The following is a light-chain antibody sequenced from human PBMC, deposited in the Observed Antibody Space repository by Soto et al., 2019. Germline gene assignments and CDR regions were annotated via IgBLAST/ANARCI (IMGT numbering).Light chain of an antibody. J-gene: IGLJ1*01. Sequence: QSVLTQPASVSGSPGQSITISCTGTTNDVGIYNYVSWYQQHPGKAPKLMIYDVSSRPSGVSNRFSGSKSGNTASLTISGLQSEDEADYYCSSSKSSSTRVFGTGTKVTV. CDR3: SSSKSSSTRV. CDR1: TNDVGIYNY. CDR2: DVS. V-gene: IGLV2-14*03.